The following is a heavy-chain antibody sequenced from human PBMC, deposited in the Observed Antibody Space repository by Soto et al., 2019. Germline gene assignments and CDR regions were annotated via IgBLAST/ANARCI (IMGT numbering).Heavy chain of an antibody. Sequence: ASVKVSCKASGYTFTSYAMHWVRQAPGQRLEWMGWINAGNGNTKYSQKFQGRVTITRDTSASTAYMELSSLRSEDTAVYYCARDLYDFWSGHIPSLGYYGMDVWGQGTTVTVSS. CDR1: GYTFTSYA. CDR2: INAGNGNT. CDR3: ARDLYDFWSGHIPSLGYYGMDV. D-gene: IGHD3-3*01. V-gene: IGHV1-3*01. J-gene: IGHJ6*02.